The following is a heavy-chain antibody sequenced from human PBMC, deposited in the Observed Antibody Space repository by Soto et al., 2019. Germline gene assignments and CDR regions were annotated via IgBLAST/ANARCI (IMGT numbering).Heavy chain of an antibody. CDR1: GFTFSSHW. Sequence: EVPLVESGGGLVQPGGSLRLSCAASGFTFSSHWMSWVRQAPGKGLEWVANIKQGGSEKYYVDSVKGRFTISRDNAKKSLYLQMNSLRAEDTAVYYCARDSRGVFDYWGQGTLVTVSS. J-gene: IGHJ4*02. D-gene: IGHD3-10*01. V-gene: IGHV3-7*04. CDR2: IKQGGSEK. CDR3: ARDSRGVFDY.